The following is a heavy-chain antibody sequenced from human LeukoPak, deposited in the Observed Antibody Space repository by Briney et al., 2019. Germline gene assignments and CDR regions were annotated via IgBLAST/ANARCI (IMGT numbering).Heavy chain of an antibody. V-gene: IGHV3-64*01. D-gene: IGHD3-16*01. J-gene: IGHJ3*02. CDR3: ARETRRGDAFDI. CDR1: RFTFSNYA. Sequence: GGSLRLSCAASRFTFSNYAMHWVRQAPGKRLEYVSAISSNGGSTYYANSVKGRFTISRDKSKNTVYLKMGSLRAEDMAVYYCARETRRGDAFDIWGQGTMVTVSS. CDR2: ISSNGGST.